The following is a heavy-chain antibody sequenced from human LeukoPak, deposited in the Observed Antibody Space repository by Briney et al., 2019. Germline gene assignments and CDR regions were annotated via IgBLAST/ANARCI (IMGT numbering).Heavy chain of an antibody. CDR3: ASGLRYFDWLIDY. CDR1: GGTFSSCA. D-gene: IGHD3-9*01. Sequence: SVKVSCKASGGTFSSCAISWVRQAPGQGLEWMGRIIPIFGTANYAQKFQGRVTITADKSTSTAYMELSSLRSEDTAVYYCASGLRYFDWLIDYWGQGTLVTVSS. CDR2: IIPIFGTA. V-gene: IGHV1-69*06. J-gene: IGHJ4*02.